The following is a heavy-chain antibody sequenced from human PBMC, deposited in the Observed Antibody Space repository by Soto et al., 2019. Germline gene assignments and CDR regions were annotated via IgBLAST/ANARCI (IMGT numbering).Heavy chain of an antibody. CDR1: GFTFSSYA. D-gene: IGHD1-26*01. Sequence: VGSLRLSCVASGFTFSSYAMSWVRQVPGKGLEWISSISGSGANTWYAGSVQGRFSISRDNSKSTLSLHMNTLRAEDTAIYYCARDRATFDSWGQGTLVTVSS. J-gene: IGHJ4*02. CDR3: ARDRATFDS. V-gene: IGHV3-23*01. CDR2: ISGSGANT.